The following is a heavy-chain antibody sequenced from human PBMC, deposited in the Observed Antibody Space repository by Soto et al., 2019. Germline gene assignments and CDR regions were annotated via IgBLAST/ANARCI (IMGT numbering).Heavy chain of an antibody. CDR1: GYSFTSYG. J-gene: IGHJ4*02. CDR3: AREYYYDFWSGFLDY. V-gene: IGHV1-18*01. CDR2: ISAYNGNT. D-gene: IGHD3-3*01. Sequence: GASVKVSCKASGYSFTSYGISWVRQAPEQGLEWMGWISAYNGNTNYAQKLQGRVTMTTDTSTSTAYMELSSLRSEDTAVYYCAREYYYDFWSGFLDYWGQGTLVTVSS.